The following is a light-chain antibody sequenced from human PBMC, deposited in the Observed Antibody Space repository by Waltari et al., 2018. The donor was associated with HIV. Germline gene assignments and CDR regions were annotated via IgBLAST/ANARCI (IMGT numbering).Light chain of an antibody. V-gene: IGLV3-21*01. CDR3: GTWDTSLSAGV. CDR2: HDR. J-gene: IGLJ3*02. Sequence: SYVLTQPPSVSVAPGQTARITCEGNKIGSESVHWFQQRPGQAPVVVIYHDRDRPAGIPDRFSGSRSGTSATLSITGLQTGDEADYYCGTWDTSLSAGVFGGGTKVTVL. CDR1: KIGSES.